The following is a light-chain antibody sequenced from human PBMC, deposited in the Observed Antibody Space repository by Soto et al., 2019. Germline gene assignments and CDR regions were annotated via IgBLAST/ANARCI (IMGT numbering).Light chain of an antibody. CDR3: HQFGSAPQT. V-gene: IGKV3-20*01. CDR1: QSVKSIY. Sequence: EIVLTQSPGTLSLSPGERATLSCRASQSVKSIYLAWYQQKPGQAPRLLIYSASSRAPGIPDRFSGSGSGADFTLTVSRLEPEDFAVYYCHQFGSAPQTFGQGTKVEIK. J-gene: IGKJ1*01. CDR2: SAS.